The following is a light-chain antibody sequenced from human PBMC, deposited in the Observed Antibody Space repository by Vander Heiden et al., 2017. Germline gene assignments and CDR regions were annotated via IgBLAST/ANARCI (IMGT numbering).Light chain of an antibody. CDR2: DAS. CDR3: QQRSYWPPIT. V-gene: IGKV3-11*01. CDR1: QSVSSY. J-gene: IGKJ5*01. Sequence: EIVLTQSPATLSLSPGERATLSYRASQSVSSYLAWYQQKPGQAPRLLIYDASNRATGIPARFSGSGPGPDFTLTISIREPEDFAVYYCQQRSYWPPITFGQGTRLEIK.